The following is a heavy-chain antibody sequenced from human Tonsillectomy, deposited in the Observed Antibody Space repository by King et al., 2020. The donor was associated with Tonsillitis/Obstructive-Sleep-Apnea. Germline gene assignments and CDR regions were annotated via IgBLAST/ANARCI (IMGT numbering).Heavy chain of an antibody. Sequence: VQLVESGGGLVQPGGALRLSCVVSGFTFCSYWMSWFRQAPGKGWEWVSYIKQDVCDKYYVDSVKGRFTISRYNAKNSLYLQMHSLRAEDTAVYYCARDDYGGNSNYWGQGTLVTVSS. J-gene: IGHJ4*02. CDR3: ARDDYGGNSNY. V-gene: IGHV3-7*04. CDR1: GFTFCSYW. CDR2: IKQDVCDK. D-gene: IGHD4-23*01.